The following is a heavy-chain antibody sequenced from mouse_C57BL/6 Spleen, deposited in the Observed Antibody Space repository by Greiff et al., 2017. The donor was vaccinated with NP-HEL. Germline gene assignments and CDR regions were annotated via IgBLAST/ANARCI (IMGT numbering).Heavy chain of an antibody. CDR1: GFNIKDDY. J-gene: IGHJ3*01. CDR3: TTGEMAY. CDR2: IDPENGDT. Sequence: EVQLQQSGAELVRPGASVKLSCTASGFNIKDDYMHWVKQRPEQGLEWIGWIDPENGDTEYASKFQGKATITADTSSNTACLKLSSLTSEDTAVYYCTTGEMAYWGQGTLVTVSA. V-gene: IGHV14-4*01. D-gene: IGHD2-13*01.